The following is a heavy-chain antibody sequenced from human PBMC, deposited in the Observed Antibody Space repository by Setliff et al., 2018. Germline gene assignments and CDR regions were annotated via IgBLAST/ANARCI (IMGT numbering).Heavy chain of an antibody. J-gene: IGHJ4*02. V-gene: IGHV3-33*08. CDR2: IFYDGSEK. CDR1: GFTFSTYA. D-gene: IGHD1-26*01. CDR3: AGDPPRSDWRLDS. Sequence: HPGGSLRLSCAASGFTFSTYAMHWVRQAPGKGLEWVGYIFYDGSEKYYADSVKGRFTISRDNSKNTVYLEMNNLRADDTAVYYCAGDPPRSDWRLDSWGQGTLVTVYS.